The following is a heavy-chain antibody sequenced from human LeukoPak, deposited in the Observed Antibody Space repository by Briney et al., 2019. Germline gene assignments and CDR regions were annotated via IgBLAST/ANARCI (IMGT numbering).Heavy chain of an antibody. CDR2: ISSSSSTI. J-gene: IGHJ4*02. CDR3: AKEKWELPLFDY. V-gene: IGHV3-48*01. D-gene: IGHD1-26*01. Sequence: GGSLRLSCAASGFTFSSYGVNWVRQAPGKGLEWISYISSSSSTIYYADSVKGRFTISRDNSKNTLYLQMNSLRAEDTAVYYCAKEKWELPLFDYWGQGTLVTVSS. CDR1: GFTFSSYG.